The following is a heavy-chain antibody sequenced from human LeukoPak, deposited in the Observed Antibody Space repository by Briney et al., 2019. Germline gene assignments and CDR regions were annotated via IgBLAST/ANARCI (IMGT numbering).Heavy chain of an antibody. Sequence: PGGSLRLSCAASGFTFSSYWMSWVRQPPGKGLEWVANIKQDGSDKYYVDSVKGRFTISRDNAKNLLYLQMNSLRAGDTALYYCARDWSTVTTIPFDFWGQGTLVTVSS. CDR2: IKQDGSDK. CDR1: GFTFSSYW. D-gene: IGHD4-17*01. CDR3: ARDWSTVTTIPFDF. J-gene: IGHJ4*02. V-gene: IGHV3-7*01.